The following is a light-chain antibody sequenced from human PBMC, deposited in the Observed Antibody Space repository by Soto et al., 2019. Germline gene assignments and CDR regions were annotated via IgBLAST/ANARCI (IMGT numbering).Light chain of an antibody. CDR1: SSDVGGYNY. CDR3: SSYTSSSAPVV. Sequence: QSALTQPASVSGSPGQSITISCTGTSSDVGGYNYVSWYQQHPGKAPKLMIYEVSNRPSGVSNRFSGSKSGNTASLTISGLQAEDEAYYYCSSYTSSSAPVVFGGGTTVTVL. CDR2: EVS. J-gene: IGLJ2*01. V-gene: IGLV2-14*01.